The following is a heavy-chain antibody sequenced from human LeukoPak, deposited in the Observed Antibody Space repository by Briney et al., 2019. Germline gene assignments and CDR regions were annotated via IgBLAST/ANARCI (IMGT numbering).Heavy chain of an antibody. D-gene: IGHD3-10*01. CDR3: AKRGVVIRVILVGFHKEAYYFDS. V-gene: IGHV3-7*03. CDR2: IKQDGSEK. CDR1: GFTFSSYW. J-gene: IGHJ4*02. Sequence: GGSLRLSCAASGFTFSSYWMSWVRQAPGKGLEWVANIKQDGSEKYYVDSVKGRFTISRDNAKNSLYLQMNSLRAGDTAVYFCAKRGVVIRVILVGFHKEAYYFDSWGQGALVTVSS.